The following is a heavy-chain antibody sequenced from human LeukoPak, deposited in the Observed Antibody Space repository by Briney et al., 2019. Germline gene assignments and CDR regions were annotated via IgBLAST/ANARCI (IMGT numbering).Heavy chain of an antibody. D-gene: IGHD5-12*01. CDR3: AKDLGSFNNIVATINFDY. CDR2: ISGSGGST. V-gene: IGHV3-23*01. J-gene: IGHJ4*02. CDR1: GFTFSSYA. Sequence: GGSLRLSCAASGFTFSSYAMSWVRQAPGKGLEWVSAISGSGGSTYYADSVKGRFTISRDNSKNTLYLQMNSLRAEDTAVYYCAKDLGSFNNIVATINFDYWGQGTLVTVSS.